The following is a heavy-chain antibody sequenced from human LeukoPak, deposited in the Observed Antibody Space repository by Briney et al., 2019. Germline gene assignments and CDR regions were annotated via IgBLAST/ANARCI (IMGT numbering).Heavy chain of an antibody. J-gene: IGHJ6*03. D-gene: IGHD3-9*01. CDR3: AKGSKLLVFTRDHYMHV. V-gene: IGHV3-23*01. CDR2: ISGSGGST. CDR1: GFTFSSYA. Sequence: GGSLRLSCAASGFTFSSYAMSWVRQAPGKGLEWVSAISGSGGSTYYADSVKGRFTISRDNSKNTLYLQMNSLRAEDTALYYCAKGSKLLVFTRDHYMHVWGKGTTVTISS.